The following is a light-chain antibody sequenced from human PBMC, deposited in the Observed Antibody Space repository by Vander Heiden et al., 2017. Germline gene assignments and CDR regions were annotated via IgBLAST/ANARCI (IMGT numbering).Light chain of an antibody. CDR2: DAS. V-gene: IGKV1D-13*01. J-gene: IGKJ5*01. CDR1: QGISSA. CDR3: QQVNKYPIT. Sequence: AIQLTQSPSSLSASVGDRVTITCRASQGISSALAWYQQKLGKAPKLLIYDASSLESGVPSRFSGSGSGTDFTLTISSLQPEDFATYYCQQVNKYPITFGQGTRLEIK.